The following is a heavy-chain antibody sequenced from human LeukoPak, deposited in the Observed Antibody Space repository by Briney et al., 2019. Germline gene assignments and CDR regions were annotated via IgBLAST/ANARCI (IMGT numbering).Heavy chain of an antibody. CDR2: ISFDGNNK. V-gene: IGHV3-30-3*02. Sequence: GGSLRLSCAASGFTFSTYAMHWVRQAPGKGLEWVAVISFDGNNKYYADSVKGRFTISRDNSKNTLYLQMNSLRAEDTAVYYCAKSTGYDSSGYRGGFDYWGQGTLVTVSS. J-gene: IGHJ4*02. D-gene: IGHD3-22*01. CDR3: AKSTGYDSSGYRGGFDY. CDR1: GFTFSTYA.